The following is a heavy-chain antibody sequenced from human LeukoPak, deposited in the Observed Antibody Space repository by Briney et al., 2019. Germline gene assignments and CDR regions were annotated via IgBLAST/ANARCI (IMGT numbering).Heavy chain of an antibody. D-gene: IGHD3-22*01. CDR2: IYHSGST. CDR3: ARGGIPRAYDSSGYYGY. Sequence: PSETLSLTCAVSGGSISSSNWWSWVRQPPGKGLEWIGEIYHSGSTNYNPSLKSRVTISVDTSKNQFSLKLSSVTAADTAVYYCARGGIPRAYDSSGYYGYWGQGTLVTVSS. CDR1: GGSISSSNW. J-gene: IGHJ4*02. V-gene: IGHV4-4*02.